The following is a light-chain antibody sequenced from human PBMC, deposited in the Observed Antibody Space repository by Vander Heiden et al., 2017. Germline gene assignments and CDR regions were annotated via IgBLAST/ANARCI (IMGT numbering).Light chain of an antibody. V-gene: IGKV1-33*01. CDR1: LDITHY. CDR2: DAS. Sequence: DIQMTQSPSSLSASVGDRVPLTCQARLDITHYLNWYQQKPGKAPKLLIYDASNFETGVPSKFSGIGSGTQFTLTIRSLHPEDSATYYWHQYYDVPITFGQGTRLEIK. CDR3: HQYYDVPIT. J-gene: IGKJ5*01.